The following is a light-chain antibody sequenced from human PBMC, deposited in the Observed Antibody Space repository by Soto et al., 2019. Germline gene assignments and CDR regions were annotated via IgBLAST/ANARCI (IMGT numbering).Light chain of an antibody. V-gene: IGLV2-8*01. Sequence: QSALTQPPSASGSPGQSVTISCTGTSSDVGAYNYVSWYQLYPGKAPKLMIYEVSKRPSGVPDRFSGSKSGKTASLTVSGLQPEDEADYYCTSYAGSNIWVFGGGTKVTVL. CDR3: TSYAGSNIWV. CDR2: EVS. J-gene: IGLJ3*02. CDR1: SSDVGAYNY.